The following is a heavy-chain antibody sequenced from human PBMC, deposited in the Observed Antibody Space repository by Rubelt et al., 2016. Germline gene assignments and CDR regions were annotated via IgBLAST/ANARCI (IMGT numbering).Heavy chain of an antibody. CDR3: ARGKEYSSSSPRVDY. CDR2: IYHSGST. D-gene: IGHD6-6*01. CDR1: GYSVSSGYY. Sequence: QVQLQESGPGLVKPSETLSLTCTVSGYSVSSGYYWGWIRQPPGKGLEWIGSIYHSGSTYYNPSLKSSFSISVDTSKNQFSLKLSSVTAADTAVYYCARGKEYSSSSPRVDYWGQGTLVTVSS. V-gene: IGHV4-38-2*02. J-gene: IGHJ4*02.